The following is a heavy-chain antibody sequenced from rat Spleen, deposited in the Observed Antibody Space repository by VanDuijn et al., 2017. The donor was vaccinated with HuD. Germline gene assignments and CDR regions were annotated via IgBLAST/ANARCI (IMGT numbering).Heavy chain of an antibody. CDR2: IIYDGSRT. CDR1: GITFSNFP. J-gene: IGHJ2*01. CDR3: ARHGDYYGIYPFDY. Sequence: EVQLVESGGGLVQPGRSLKLSCAASGITFSNFPMAWVRQAPKKGLEWVATIIYDGSRTYYRDSVKGRFTISRDSAKSTLYLQMDSLRSEDTATYYCARHGDYYGIYPFDYWGHGVMVTVSS. D-gene: IGHD1-8*01. V-gene: IGHV5-17*01.